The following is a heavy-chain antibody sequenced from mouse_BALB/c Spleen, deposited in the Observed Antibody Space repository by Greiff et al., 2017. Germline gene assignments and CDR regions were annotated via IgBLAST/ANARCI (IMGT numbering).Heavy chain of an antibody. CDR3: ARSGDYGDAMDY. J-gene: IGHJ4*01. D-gene: IGHD2-4*01. Sequence: DVKLQESGPGLVKPSQSLSLTCTVTGYSITSDYAWNWIRQFPGNKLEWMGYISYSGSTSYNPSLKSRISITRDTSKNQFFLQLNSVTTEDTATYYCARSGDYGDAMDYWGQGTSVTVSS. V-gene: IGHV3-2*02. CDR2: ISYSGST. CDR1: GYSITSDYA.